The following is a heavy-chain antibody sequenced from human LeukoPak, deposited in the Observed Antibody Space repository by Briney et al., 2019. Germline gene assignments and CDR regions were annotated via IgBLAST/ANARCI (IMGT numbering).Heavy chain of an antibody. CDR3: AKSIYYDSSQDAFDI. V-gene: IGHV3-9*01. CDR1: GFTFDDYA. Sequence: GGSLRLSCAASGFTFDDYAMHWVRQAPGKGLEWVSGISWNSGSIGYADSVKGRFTISRDNAKNSLHLQMNSLRAEDTALHYCAKSIYYDSSQDAFDIWGQGTMVTVSS. D-gene: IGHD3-22*01. J-gene: IGHJ3*02. CDR2: ISWNSGSI.